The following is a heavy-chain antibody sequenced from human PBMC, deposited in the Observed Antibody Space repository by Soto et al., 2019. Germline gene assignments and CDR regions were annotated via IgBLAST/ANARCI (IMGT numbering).Heavy chain of an antibody. D-gene: IGHD1-26*01. CDR2: ISYDGSNK. Sequence: QVQLVESGGGVVQPGRSLRLSCAASGFTFSSYAMHWVRQAPGKGLEWVAVISYDGSNKYYADSVKGRFTISRDNSKNTLYLQMNSLRAEDTAVYYCARGPWELLDYWGQGTLVTVSS. V-gene: IGHV3-30-3*01. J-gene: IGHJ4*02. CDR3: ARGPWELLDY. CDR1: GFTFSSYA.